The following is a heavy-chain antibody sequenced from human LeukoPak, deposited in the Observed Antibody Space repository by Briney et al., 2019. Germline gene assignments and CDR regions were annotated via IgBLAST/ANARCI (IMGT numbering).Heavy chain of an antibody. J-gene: IGHJ4*02. CDR3: ARGGGGIAVAGTFRTAY. CDR1: GYTFTSYY. V-gene: IGHV1-46*01. CDR2: INPSGGST. Sequence: ASVKVSCKASGYTFTSYYMHWVRQAPGQGLEWMGIINPSGGSTSYSQKFQGRVTMTRDTSTSTVYMELSSLRSEDTDVYYCARGGGGIAVAGTFRTAYWGQGTLVTVSS. D-gene: IGHD6-19*01.